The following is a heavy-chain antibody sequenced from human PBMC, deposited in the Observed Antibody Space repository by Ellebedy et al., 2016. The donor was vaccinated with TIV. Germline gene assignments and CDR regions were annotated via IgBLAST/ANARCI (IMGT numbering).Heavy chain of an antibody. CDR2: ITSAGDT. J-gene: IGHJ4*02. CDR1: AFTSSSHD. Sequence: PGGSLRLSCAASAFTSSSHDMHWVRQPTGKGLEWVSGITSAGDTYYLGSVKGRFIISRDSAKNSLYLQMNSLRAEDTAVYYCARATSGFDYWGQGALATVSS. D-gene: IGHD5-24*01. CDR3: ARATSGFDY. V-gene: IGHV3-13*01.